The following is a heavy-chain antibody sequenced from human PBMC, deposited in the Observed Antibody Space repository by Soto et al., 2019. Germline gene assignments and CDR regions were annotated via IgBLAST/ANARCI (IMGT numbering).Heavy chain of an antibody. J-gene: IGHJ6*02. CDR2: IIPIFGTA. Sequence: SVKVSCKASGGTFSSYALSWVRQAPGQGLEWMGGIIPIFGTANYAQKFQGRVTITADESTSTAYMELSSLRSEDTAVYYCASDSITTGPRGYYYHGMDVWGHGTTVTVSS. CDR3: ASDSITTGPRGYYYHGMDV. V-gene: IGHV1-69*13. CDR1: GGTFSSYA. D-gene: IGHD3-22*01.